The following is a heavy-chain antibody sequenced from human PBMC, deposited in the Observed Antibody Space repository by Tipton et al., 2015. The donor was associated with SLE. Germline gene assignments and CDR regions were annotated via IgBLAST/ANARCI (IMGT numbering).Heavy chain of an antibody. V-gene: IGHV4-61*09. CDR1: GGSINSGNFS. D-gene: IGHD2-2*01. CDR2: FHTSGTP. J-gene: IGHJ5*02. Sequence: TLSLTCTVSGGSINSGNFSWNWVRQPAGKGLEWVGHFHTSGTPNYNPPLKSRVALSIDTTKNQFSLNLSSLTAADTAVYFCARGGSTSWRWIDPWGQGTLVTVSS. CDR3: ARGGSTSWRWIDP.